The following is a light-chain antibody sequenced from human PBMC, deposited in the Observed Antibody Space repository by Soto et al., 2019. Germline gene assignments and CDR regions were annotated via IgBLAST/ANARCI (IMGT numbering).Light chain of an antibody. J-gene: IGKJ1*01. CDR3: QQYSSYSQT. CDR2: DAS. Sequence: DIQMTQSPSPLSASVGDRVTITCRASQRIITWLAWYQQKPGKAPKVLIYDASSLESGVPSRFSGSGSGTEFTLTISSLQPDDFATYYCQQYSSYSQTFGQGTKVEIK. CDR1: QRIITW. V-gene: IGKV1-5*01.